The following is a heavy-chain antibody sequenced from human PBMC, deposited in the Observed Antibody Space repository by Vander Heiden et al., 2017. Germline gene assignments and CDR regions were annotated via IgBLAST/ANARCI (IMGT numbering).Heavy chain of an antibody. Sequence: QEQLVQSEAEVKTPGASVQVSCQAPGYAFSNYEINWVRQAAGQGLEWVGWMDPKTGDTGYAQKFQGRVTMTWNTSITTVYMELRSLRSEDTAVYYCARYCSSNSCYKFDSWGQGTLVSVSS. V-gene: IGHV1-8*01. J-gene: IGHJ4*02. CDR2: MDPKTGDT. CDR1: GYAFSNYE. CDR3: ARYCSSNSCYKFDS. D-gene: IGHD2-2*01.